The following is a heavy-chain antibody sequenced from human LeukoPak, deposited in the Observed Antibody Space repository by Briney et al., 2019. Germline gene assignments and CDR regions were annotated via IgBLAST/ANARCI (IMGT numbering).Heavy chain of an antibody. D-gene: IGHD5/OR15-5a*01. CDR2: IKQDGSEK. Sequence: GGSLRLSCAASGFTFSSYWMSWVRQAPGKGREWVANIKQDGSEKYYVDSVKGRFTISRDNAKNSLYLQMNSLRAEDTAVYYCASVGNGVYGTYYFDYWGQGTLVTVSS. J-gene: IGHJ4*02. CDR3: ASVGNGVYGTYYFDY. V-gene: IGHV3-7*03. CDR1: GFTFSSYW.